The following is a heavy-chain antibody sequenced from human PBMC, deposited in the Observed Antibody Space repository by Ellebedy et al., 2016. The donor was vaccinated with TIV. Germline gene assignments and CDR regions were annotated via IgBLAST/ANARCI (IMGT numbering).Heavy chain of an antibody. D-gene: IGHD3-22*01. CDR2: ISSSSSTI. V-gene: IGHV3-48*01. CDR1: GFTFSSYS. Sequence: GESLKISCAASGFTFSSYSMNWVRQAPGKGLEWVSYISSSSSTIYYADSVKGRFTISRDNAKNSLYLQMNSLRAEDTAVYYCAREGRSVYYDSSGYYDYWGQGTLVTVSS. J-gene: IGHJ4*02. CDR3: AREGRSVYYDSSGYYDY.